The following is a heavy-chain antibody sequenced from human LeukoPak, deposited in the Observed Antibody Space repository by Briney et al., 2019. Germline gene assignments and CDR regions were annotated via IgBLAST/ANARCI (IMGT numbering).Heavy chain of an antibody. CDR2: IYYSGST. CDR3: ARIAAAGRWVGIFDY. V-gene: IGHV4-59*01. D-gene: IGHD6-13*01. Sequence: PSETLSLTCTVSGGSISSYYWSWIRQPPGKGLEWIGYIYYSGSTNYNPSLKSRVTISVDTSKNQFSLKLSSVTAADTAVYYCARIAAAGRWVGIFDYWGQGTLVTVSS. J-gene: IGHJ4*02. CDR1: GGSISSYY.